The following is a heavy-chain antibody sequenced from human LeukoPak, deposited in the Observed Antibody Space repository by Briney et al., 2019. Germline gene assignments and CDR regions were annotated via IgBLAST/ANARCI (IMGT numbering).Heavy chain of an antibody. CDR1: GGSISSYY. J-gene: IGHJ6*03. CDR2: IYYSGST. CDR3: AREGYSSTYYYYMDV. Sequence: PSETLSLTCTVSGGSISSYYWSWLRQPPGKGLEWIGYIYYSGSTNYNPSLKSRVTISVDTSKNQFSLKLSSVTAADTAVYYCAREGYSSTYYYYMDVWGKGTTVTVSS. V-gene: IGHV4-59*01. D-gene: IGHD5-18*01.